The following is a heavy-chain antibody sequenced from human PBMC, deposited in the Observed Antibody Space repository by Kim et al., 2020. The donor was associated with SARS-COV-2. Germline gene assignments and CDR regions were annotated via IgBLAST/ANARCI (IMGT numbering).Heavy chain of an antibody. CDR1: GYSFTSYW. CDR3: ARHVLMGDYDILTDLSFDY. J-gene: IGHJ4*02. V-gene: IGHV5-51*01. D-gene: IGHD3-9*01. Sequence: GESLKISCKGSGYSFTSYWIGWVRQMPGKGLEWMGIIYPGDSDTRYSPSFQGQVTISADKSISTAYLQWSSLKASDTAMYYCARHVLMGDYDILTDLSFDYWGQGTLVTVSS. CDR2: IYPGDSDT.